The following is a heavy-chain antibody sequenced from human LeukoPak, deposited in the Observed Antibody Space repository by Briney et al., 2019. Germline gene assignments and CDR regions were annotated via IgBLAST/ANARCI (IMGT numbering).Heavy chain of an antibody. CDR3: ARDRAVTTPYYYYGMDV. J-gene: IGHJ6*02. CDR1: GFTFSSYA. V-gene: IGHV3-30-3*01. Sequence: GGSLRLSCAASGFTFSSYAMHWFRQAPGKGLEWVVVISYDGSNKYYADSVKGRFTISRDNSKNTLYLQMNSLRAEDTAVYYCARDRAVTTPYYYYGMDVWGQGTTVTVSS. CDR2: ISYDGSNK. D-gene: IGHD4-17*01.